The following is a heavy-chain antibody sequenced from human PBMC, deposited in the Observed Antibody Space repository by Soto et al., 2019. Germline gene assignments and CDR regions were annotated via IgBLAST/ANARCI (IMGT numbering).Heavy chain of an antibody. CDR1: GGTFSSYT. D-gene: IGHD6-13*01. CDR3: ARDGSRFGHGRGDAFDV. J-gene: IGHJ3*01. CDR2: IIPILGIA. V-gene: IGHV1-69*08. Sequence: QVQLVQSGAEVKKPGSSVKVSCKASGGTFSSYTISWVRQAPGQGLEWMGRIIPILGIANYAQKFQGRVTITADESTRPAYMQLSSPRSEHTALYYRARDGSRFGHGRGDAFDVGGQGTIVTVSA.